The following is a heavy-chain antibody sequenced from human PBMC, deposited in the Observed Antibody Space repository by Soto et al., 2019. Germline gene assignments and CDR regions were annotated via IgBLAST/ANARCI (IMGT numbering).Heavy chain of an antibody. D-gene: IGHD3-22*01. CDR2: LYWNDDK. CDR3: AHATRSPLNLDRSGYQGCCWFDH. V-gene: IGHV2-5*01. CDR1: GFSLSTSGVG. Sequence: SGPTLVKPTQTLTLTCTFSGFSLSTSGVGVGWIRQPPGKALEWLALLYWNDDKRYSPSLKSRPPITKDPSQNQGFLTGTNLAPVDTAAYYCAHATRSPLNLDRSGYQGCCWFDHWGQGTLVTVSS. J-gene: IGHJ5*02.